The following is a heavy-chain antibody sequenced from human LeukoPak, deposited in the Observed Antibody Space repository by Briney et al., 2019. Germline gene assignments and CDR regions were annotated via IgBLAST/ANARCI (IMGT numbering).Heavy chain of an antibody. J-gene: IGHJ2*01. CDR2: INPNSGGT. CDR1: GYTFTDYY. D-gene: IGHD3-10*01. V-gene: IGHV1-2*02. CDR3: ARWFGYYGSGSYYKELYWYFDL. Sequence: GASVTVSCKASGYTFTDYYMHWVRQAPGQGLEWMGWINPNSGGTNYAQKFQGRVTMTRDTSISTAYMELSRLRSDDTAVYYCARWFGYYGSGSYYKELYWYFDLWGRGTLVTVSS.